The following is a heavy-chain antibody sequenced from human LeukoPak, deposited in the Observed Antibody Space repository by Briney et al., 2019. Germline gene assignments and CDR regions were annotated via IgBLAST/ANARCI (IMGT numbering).Heavy chain of an antibody. V-gene: IGHV4-59*01. CDR2: IYYSGST. CDR1: GGSISSYY. CDR3: ARDGPLRYFDY. Sequence: PSETLSLTCTVSGGSISSYYWSWIRQPPGKGLEWIGYIYYSGSTNYNPSLKSRVTISVDTSKNQFSLKLSSVTAADTAVYYCARDGPLRYFDYWGQGTLVTASS. J-gene: IGHJ4*02. D-gene: IGHD4-17*01.